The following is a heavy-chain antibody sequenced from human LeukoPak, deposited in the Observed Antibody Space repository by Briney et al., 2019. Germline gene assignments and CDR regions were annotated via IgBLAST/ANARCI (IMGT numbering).Heavy chain of an antibody. CDR1: GFTFSSYW. Sequence: GSLRLSCAASGFTFSSYWMHWVRQAPGKGLVWVSRINSDGSSTSYADSVKGRFTISRDNAKNTLYLQMNSLRAEDTAVYYCATPRGSGSYLAFDYWGQGTLVTVSS. D-gene: IGHD1-26*01. CDR3: ATPRGSGSYLAFDY. V-gene: IGHV3-74*01. J-gene: IGHJ4*02. CDR2: INSDGSST.